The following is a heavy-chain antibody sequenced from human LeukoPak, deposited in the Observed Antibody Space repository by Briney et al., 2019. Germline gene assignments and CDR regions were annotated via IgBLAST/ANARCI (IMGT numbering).Heavy chain of an antibody. V-gene: IGHV3-64*01. CDR1: GFTFSSYS. CDR3: ARGLSAAAGTLLGY. J-gene: IGHJ4*02. Sequence: GGSLRLSCAASGFTFSSYSMNWVRQAPGKGLEYVSAISSNGGSTYYANSVKGRFTISRDNSKNTLYLQMGSLRAEDMAVYYCARGLSAAAGTLLGYWGQGTLVTVSS. CDR2: ISSNGGST. D-gene: IGHD6-13*01.